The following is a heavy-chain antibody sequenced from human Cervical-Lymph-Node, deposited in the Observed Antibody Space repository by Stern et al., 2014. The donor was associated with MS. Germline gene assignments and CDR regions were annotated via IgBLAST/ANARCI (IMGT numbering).Heavy chain of an antibody. CDR3: AHRRYDHIWGSYHSFGF. V-gene: IGHV2-5*02. Sequence: QVTLRESGPTLVKPTQTLTLTCTFSGFSLSTSGVGVGWIRQSPGKALEWLALIYWDDDKRYSPSLESRLTITKDTSKNQLVLTMTNMDPVDTATCYCAHRRYDHIWGSYHSFGFWGQGTLVTVSS. J-gene: IGHJ4*02. CDR2: IYWDDDK. D-gene: IGHD3-16*02. CDR1: GFSLSTSGVG.